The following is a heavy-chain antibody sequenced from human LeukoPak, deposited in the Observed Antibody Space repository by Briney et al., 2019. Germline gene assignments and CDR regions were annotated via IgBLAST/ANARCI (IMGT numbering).Heavy chain of an antibody. CDR1: GYTFTSYD. CDR3: ARGGGYYDSSGYHRGGFDL. V-gene: IGHV1-8*01. D-gene: IGHD3-22*01. CDR2: MNPNSGNT. Sequence: ASVKVSCKASGYTFTSYDINWVRQATGQGLKWMTWMNPNSGNTGYAQKFQGRVTMTRDTSISTAYMELNSLTSEDTAVYYCARGGGYYDSSGYHRGGFDLWGQGTMVTVSS. J-gene: IGHJ3*01.